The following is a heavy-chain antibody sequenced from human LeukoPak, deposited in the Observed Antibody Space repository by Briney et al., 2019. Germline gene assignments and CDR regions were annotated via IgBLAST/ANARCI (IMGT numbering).Heavy chain of an antibody. J-gene: IGHJ4*02. Sequence: GGSLRLSCAASGFTFSSYSMNWVRQAPGKGLEWVSYIGGRGSSICYADSVKGRFTISRDNAKNSVNLQMNSLRAEDTAVYYCAGDWSHSFDYWGQGILVTVSS. CDR1: GFTFSSYS. V-gene: IGHV3-48*01. CDR2: IGGRGSSI. D-gene: IGHD3-3*01. CDR3: AGDWSHSFDY.